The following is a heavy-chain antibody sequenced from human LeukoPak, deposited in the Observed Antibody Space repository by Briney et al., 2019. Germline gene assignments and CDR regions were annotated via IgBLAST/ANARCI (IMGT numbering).Heavy chain of an antibody. CDR3: AKLYSSGSHDDY. J-gene: IGHJ4*02. D-gene: IGHD6-19*01. V-gene: IGHV3-30*18. CDR2: ISYDGSNK. Sequence: GRSLRLSCAASGFTFSSYGMHWVRQAPGKGLEWVAVISYDGSNKYYADSVKGRFTISRDNSKNTLYLQMNSLRAEDTAVYYCAKLYSSGSHDDYWGQGTLVTVSS. CDR1: GFTFSSYG.